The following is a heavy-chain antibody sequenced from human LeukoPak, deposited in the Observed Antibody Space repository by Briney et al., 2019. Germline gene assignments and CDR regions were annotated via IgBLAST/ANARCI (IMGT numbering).Heavy chain of an antibody. CDR3: ARLITMVRGVIITYHYYYYMDV. Sequence: SETLSLTCTVSGGSISSSSYYWGWIRQPPGKGLEWIGSIYYRGSTYYNPSLKSRVTISVDTSKNQFSLKLSSVTAADTAVYYCARLITMVRGVIITYHYYYYMDVWGKGTTVTVSS. D-gene: IGHD3-10*01. CDR1: GGSISSSSYY. V-gene: IGHV4-39*01. J-gene: IGHJ6*03. CDR2: IYYRGST.